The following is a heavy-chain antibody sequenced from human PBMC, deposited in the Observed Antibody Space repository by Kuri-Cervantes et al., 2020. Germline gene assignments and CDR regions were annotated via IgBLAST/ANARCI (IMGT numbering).Heavy chain of an antibody. CDR3: ARGYCSSTSCYIDY. Sequence: SVKVSCKASGYTFSSYAISWVRQAPGQGLEWMGGIIPIFGTANYAQKFQGRVTITADKSTSTAYMELSSLRSEDTAVYYCARGYCSSTSCYIDYWGQGTLVTVSS. CDR2: IIPIFGTA. V-gene: IGHV1-69*06. CDR1: GYTFSSYA. J-gene: IGHJ4*02. D-gene: IGHD2-2*02.